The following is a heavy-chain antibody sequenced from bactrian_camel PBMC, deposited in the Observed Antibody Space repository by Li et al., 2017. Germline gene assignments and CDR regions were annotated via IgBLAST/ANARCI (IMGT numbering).Heavy chain of an antibody. J-gene: IGHJ6*01. CDR1: GHTYNRNC. CDR2: IATGSGNT. CDR3: AAGSCVFGMTAIQALGAERAFGY. Sequence: QVQLVESGGGSVQAGGSLRLSCAASGHTYNRNCMAWFRQAPGKEREGVARIATGSGNTYYADSVKGRFTISQDNAKSTVYLQMNSLKPEDAAVYYCAAGSCVFGMTAIQALGAERAFGYWGQGTQVTVSS. V-gene: IGHV3S1*01. D-gene: IGHD3*01.